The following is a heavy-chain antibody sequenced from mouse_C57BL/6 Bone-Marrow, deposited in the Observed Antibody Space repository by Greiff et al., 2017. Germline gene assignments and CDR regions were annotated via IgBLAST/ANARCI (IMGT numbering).Heavy chain of an antibody. J-gene: IGHJ4*01. Sequence: QVQLQQPGAELVKPGASVKMSCKASGYTFTSYWITWVKQRPGQGLEWIGDIYPGSGSTNYNEKFKSKATLTVDTSSSTAYMQLSSLTSEDSAVYYCARESSGYNAMDYWGQGTSVTVSS. V-gene: IGHV1-55*01. CDR1: GYTFTSYW. D-gene: IGHD3-2*02. CDR3: ARESSGYNAMDY. CDR2: IYPGSGST.